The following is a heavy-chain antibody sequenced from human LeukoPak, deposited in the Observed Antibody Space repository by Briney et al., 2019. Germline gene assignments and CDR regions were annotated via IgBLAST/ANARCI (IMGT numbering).Heavy chain of an antibody. V-gene: IGHV1-8*01. CDR1: GYTFTNYD. CDR3: ARSGFGAGVSFDL. D-gene: IGHD3-22*01. CDR2: MNPNSGDT. J-gene: IGHJ5*02. Sequence: ASVKVSCKASGYTFTNYDINWVRQAPGQGPEWMGWMNPNSGDTGYPHKFQGRVTMTRDTSITTAYMELSSLRSEDTAVYYCARSGFGAGVSFDLWGQGTLVTVSS.